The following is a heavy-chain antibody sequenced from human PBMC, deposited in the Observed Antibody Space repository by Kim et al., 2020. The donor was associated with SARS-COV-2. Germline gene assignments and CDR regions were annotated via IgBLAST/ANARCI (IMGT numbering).Heavy chain of an antibody. CDR1: GYTFTGYY. V-gene: IGHV1-2*06. CDR2: INPNSGGT. J-gene: IGHJ6*02. Sequence: ASVKVSCKASGYTFTGYYMHWVRQAPGQGLEWMGRINPNSGGTNYAQKFQGRVTMTRDTSISTAYMELSRLRSDDTAVYYCARDEVGAHYGMDVWGQGTTVTVSS. D-gene: IGHD1-26*01. CDR3: ARDEVGAHYGMDV.